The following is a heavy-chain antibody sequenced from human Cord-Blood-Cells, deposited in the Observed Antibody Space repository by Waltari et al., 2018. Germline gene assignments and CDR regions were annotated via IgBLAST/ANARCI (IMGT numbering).Heavy chain of an antibody. Sequence: QLQLQESGPGLVKPSETLSLTCTVSGGSISSSSYYWGWIRQPPGKGLEWIGSIYDSGRTYYNPSLKSRVTISVDTSNSQFSRKVSSVTAADTAVYYCAAGMAAAGTRWFDPWGQGTLVTVSS. V-gene: IGHV4-39*01. J-gene: IGHJ5*02. CDR3: AAGMAAAGTRWFDP. D-gene: IGHD6-13*01. CDR2: IYDSGRT. CDR1: GGSISSSSYY.